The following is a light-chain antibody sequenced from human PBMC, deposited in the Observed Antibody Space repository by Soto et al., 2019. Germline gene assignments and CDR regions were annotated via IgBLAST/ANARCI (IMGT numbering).Light chain of an antibody. V-gene: IGKV3-15*01. Sequence: EIMMTQSPAALSVSPGERATLSCRASQSVGSNLAWYQQKPGQAPRLLIYGASTRVTGIPARFSGSGSGTEFTLTISSLQSEDFAVYHCQQYYNWWTFGQGTKVDI. J-gene: IGKJ1*01. CDR2: GAS. CDR1: QSVGSN. CDR3: QQYYNWWT.